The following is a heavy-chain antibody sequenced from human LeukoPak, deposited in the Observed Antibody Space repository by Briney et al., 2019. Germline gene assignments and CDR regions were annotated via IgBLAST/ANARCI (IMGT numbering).Heavy chain of an antibody. CDR3: AREPSSFAFDI. V-gene: IGHV3-33*08. CDR1: GFTFSSYA. CDR2: IWYDGSNK. Sequence: GGSLRLSCAASGFTFSSYAMSWVRQAPGKGLEWVAVIWYDGSNKYYADSVKGRFTISRDNSKNTLYLQMNSLRAEDTAVYYCAREPSSFAFDIWGQGTMVTVSS. J-gene: IGHJ3*02.